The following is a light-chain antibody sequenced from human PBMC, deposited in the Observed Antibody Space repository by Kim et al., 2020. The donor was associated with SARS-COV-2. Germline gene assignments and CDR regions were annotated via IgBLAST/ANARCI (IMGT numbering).Light chain of an antibody. CDR3: LLYYGGAWV. Sequence: IVTPTCCSSTEGLSXNYNPXGLXQKPGQPPRALXYSTRDKLSGPPARFLGSLVGGKAALTLSGVQPXDEADYYCLLYYGGAWVFVGGTQLTVL. CDR1: TEGLSXNYN. V-gene: IGLV7-43*01. J-gene: IGLJ3*02. CDR2: STR.